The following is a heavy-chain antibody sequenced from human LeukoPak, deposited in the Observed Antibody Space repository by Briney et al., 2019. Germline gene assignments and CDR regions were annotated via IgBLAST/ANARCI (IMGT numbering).Heavy chain of an antibody. V-gene: IGHV3-7*01. Sequence: GGPLRLSWAASGFTFRNDWIGWVRQAPGKWLEWVDNTQRDGSAEYYGDYVRPRFHTSRDQGNNFLYPPMNSLGGEDTAVFFCARDGGLNTNFDYWGQGTLVTVSS. CDR3: ARDGGLNTNFDY. D-gene: IGHD2-15*01. CDR1: GFTFRNDW. CDR2: TQRDGSAE. J-gene: IGHJ4*02.